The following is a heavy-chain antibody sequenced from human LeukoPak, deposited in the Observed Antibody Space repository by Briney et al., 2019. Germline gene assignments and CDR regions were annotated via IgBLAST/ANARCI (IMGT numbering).Heavy chain of an antibody. V-gene: IGHV1-2*02. Sequence: ASVKVSCKASGYTFTGYYMHWVRQAPGQGLEWMGWINPNSGGTNYAQKFQGRVTMTRDTSISTAYMELSRLRSDDTAVYYCARVEDYDFWSGYYMGYYYYYGMDVWGQGTTVTVSS. CDR2: INPNSGGT. J-gene: IGHJ6*02. CDR3: ARVEDYDFWSGYYMGYYYYYGMDV. D-gene: IGHD3-3*01. CDR1: GYTFTGYY.